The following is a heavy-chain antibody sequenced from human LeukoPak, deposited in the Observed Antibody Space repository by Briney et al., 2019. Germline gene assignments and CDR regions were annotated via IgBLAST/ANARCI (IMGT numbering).Heavy chain of an antibody. CDR1: GGSISSSTSY. CDR2: IYYSGST. D-gene: IGHD2-15*01. CDR3: ARDRGVAYCSGGSCLTPPYDY. J-gene: IGHJ4*02. Sequence: PSETLSLTCTVSGGSISSSTSYWGWIRQPPGKRLEWIGTIYYSGSTYYNPSLKSRVTISVDTSKNQFSLKLSSVTAADTAVYYCARDRGVAYCSGGSCLTPPYDYWGQGTLVTVSS. V-gene: IGHV4-39*02.